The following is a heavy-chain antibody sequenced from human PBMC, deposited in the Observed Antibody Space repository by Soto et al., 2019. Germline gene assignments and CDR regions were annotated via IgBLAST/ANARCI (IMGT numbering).Heavy chain of an antibody. CDR3: ATYGDYATYHFDY. CDR2: VYISGST. Sequence: PSETLSLTCTVSGGSIISTDYYWGWIRQPPGKGLEWIGSVYISGSTYYNPSLKSRVTISVDTSKKQFSLKLDSVTAADTAMYFCATYGDYATYHFDYWGQGTLVTVSS. V-gene: IGHV4-39*01. D-gene: IGHD4-17*01. CDR1: GGSIISTDYY. J-gene: IGHJ4*02.